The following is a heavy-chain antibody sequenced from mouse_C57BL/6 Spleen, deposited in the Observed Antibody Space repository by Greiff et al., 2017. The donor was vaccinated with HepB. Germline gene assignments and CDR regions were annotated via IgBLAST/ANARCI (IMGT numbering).Heavy chain of an antibody. Sequence: VQLQQSGAELARPGASVKLSCKASGYTFTSYGISWVKQSTGQGLEWIGEIYPRSGNTYYNEKFKGKATLTADKSSSTAYMELRSLTSEDSAVYFCARQLRSYYAMDYWGQGTSVTVSS. CDR2: IYPRSGNT. J-gene: IGHJ4*01. CDR3: ARQLRSYYAMDY. D-gene: IGHD3-2*02. V-gene: IGHV1-81*01. CDR1: GYTFTSYG.